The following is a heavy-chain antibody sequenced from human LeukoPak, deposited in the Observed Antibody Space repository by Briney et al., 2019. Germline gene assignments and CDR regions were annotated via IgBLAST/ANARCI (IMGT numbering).Heavy chain of an antibody. J-gene: IGHJ4*02. Sequence: GVSLRLSCAASGFTFSSYAMSRVRQAPGKGLEWVSAISGSGGSTYYADSVKGRFTISRDNSKNTLYLQMNSLRAEDTAVYYCSRDKIVGATNFDYWGQGTLVTVSS. CDR1: GFTFSSYA. CDR2: ISGSGGST. V-gene: IGHV3-23*01. CDR3: SRDKIVGATNFDY. D-gene: IGHD1-26*01.